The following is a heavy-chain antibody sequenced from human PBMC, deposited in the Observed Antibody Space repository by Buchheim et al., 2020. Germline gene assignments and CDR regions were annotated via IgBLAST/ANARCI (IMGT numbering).Heavy chain of an antibody. Sequence: QVQLVQSGAEVKKPGASVKVSCKASGYTFTTYAMHWVRQAPGQRLEWMGWINAGNRNTKYSQNFQGRVTITRDTSASPAYMELSSLRSEDTAVYYCASGAVKYFDWFSNFDYWGQGTL. CDR2: INAGNRNT. D-gene: IGHD3-9*01. J-gene: IGHJ4*02. V-gene: IGHV1-3*01. CDR3: ASGAVKYFDWFSNFDY. CDR1: GYTFTTYA.